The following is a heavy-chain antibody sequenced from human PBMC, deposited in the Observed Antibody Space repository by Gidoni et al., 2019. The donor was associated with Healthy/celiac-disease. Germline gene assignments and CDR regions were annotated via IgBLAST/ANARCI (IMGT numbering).Heavy chain of an antibody. J-gene: IGHJ4*02. V-gene: IGHV4-61*01. CDR3: ARARIAVAGGKYYFDY. D-gene: IGHD6-19*01. CDR2: IYSSGSN. CDR1: GGSLISGSYY. Sequence: QVQLQESGPGLVKPSETLPHTCTVSGGSLISGSYYWSWIRQPPGKGLEWIEYIYSSGSNNYNPTLKSRVTRSVDTSKNQFSLKLSSVTAADTAVYYCARARIAVAGGKYYFDYWGQGTLVTVSS.